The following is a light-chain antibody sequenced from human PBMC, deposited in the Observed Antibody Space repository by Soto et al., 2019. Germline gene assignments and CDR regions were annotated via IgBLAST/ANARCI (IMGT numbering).Light chain of an antibody. CDR1: QSISSW. V-gene: IGKV1-5*03. CDR3: QQYNSYLYT. Sequence: DIQMTQSPSTLSASVGDRVTITCRASQSISSWLAWYQQKPGKSPKLLIYKASSLESGVPSRFSGSGSGTEFTLTISSLQPADFATYYCQQYNSYLYTFGQGTKLEIK. CDR2: KAS. J-gene: IGKJ2*01.